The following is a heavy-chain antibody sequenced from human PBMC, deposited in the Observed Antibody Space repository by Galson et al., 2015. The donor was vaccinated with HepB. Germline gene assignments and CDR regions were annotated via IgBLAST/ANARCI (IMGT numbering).Heavy chain of an antibody. D-gene: IGHD5-12*01. V-gene: IGHV1-69*13. CDR1: GGTFISYA. CDR3: AGGTPVANTATDAFDI. CDR2: TLPKFGIA. J-gene: IGHJ3*02. Sequence: SVKVSCKASGGTFISYAFSWVRQAPGQGLEWMGGTLPKFGIANYAERFQGRVTITADESTSTAYMELSSLRPDDTAMFYCAGGTPVANTATDAFDIWGQGTMVTVSS.